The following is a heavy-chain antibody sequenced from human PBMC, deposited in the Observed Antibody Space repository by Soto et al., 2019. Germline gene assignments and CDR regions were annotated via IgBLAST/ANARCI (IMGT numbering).Heavy chain of an antibody. V-gene: IGHV3-30-3*01. Sequence: GESLKISCAASGFTFSSYAMHWVRQAPGKGLEWVAVISYDGSNKYYADSVKGRFTISRDNSKNTLYLQMNSLRAEDTAVYYCASESLDYYYYYGMDVWGQGTTVTVSS. CDR3: ASESLDYYYYYGMDV. CDR2: ISYDGSNK. CDR1: GFTFSSYA. J-gene: IGHJ6*02.